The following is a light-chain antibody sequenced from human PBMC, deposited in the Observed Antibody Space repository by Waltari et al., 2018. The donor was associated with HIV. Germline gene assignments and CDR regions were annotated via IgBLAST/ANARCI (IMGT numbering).Light chain of an antibody. V-gene: IGKV1-5*03. Sequence: DIQMTQSPSTLSASVGDRVTITCRASQDINNWLAWYQQKPGKAPKVLIYKASSLESGVPSRFSGRGSGTEFTLTISSLQPDDFATYYCQQYNTYSFGGGTKVESK. J-gene: IGKJ4*01. CDR1: QDINNW. CDR3: QQYNTYS. CDR2: KAS.